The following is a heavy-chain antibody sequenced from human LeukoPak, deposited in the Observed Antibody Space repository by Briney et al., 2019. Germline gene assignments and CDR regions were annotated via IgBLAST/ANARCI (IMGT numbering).Heavy chain of an antibody. V-gene: IGHV3-23*01. CDR2: ISRSGVAA. D-gene: IGHD3/OR15-3a*01. Sequence: PGGTLRLSCAASGFTFTSFAMSWVRQAPGKGLEWVSTISRSGVAAYYANSVKGRFTISRDNSKNTLYLQMNSLRAEDTAVYYCARDSGFSGTQRGEYWGQGTLVTVSS. CDR3: ARDSGFSGTQRGEY. J-gene: IGHJ4*02. CDR1: GFTFTSFA.